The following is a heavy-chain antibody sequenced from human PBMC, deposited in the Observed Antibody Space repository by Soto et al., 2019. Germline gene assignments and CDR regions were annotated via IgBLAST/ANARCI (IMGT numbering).Heavy chain of an antibody. D-gene: IGHD5-18*01. Sequence: EVHLVQSGAEVKKPGESLKISCEGSGYNFPTYWIGWVRQMPGKGLEWMGIIYPGDSDTKYSPSFQGQVTISADKSLNTAYLHWSSLKASDSAMYYCARRASGYTYSSPIDHWGQGTLVLVSS. J-gene: IGHJ4*02. CDR3: ARRASGYTYSSPIDH. CDR2: IYPGDSDT. CDR1: GYNFPTYW. V-gene: IGHV5-51*03.